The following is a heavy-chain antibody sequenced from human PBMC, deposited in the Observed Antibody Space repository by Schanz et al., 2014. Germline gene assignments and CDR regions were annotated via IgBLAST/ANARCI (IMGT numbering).Heavy chain of an antibody. CDR2: IKQDASDK. CDR1: GSTFSSYW. J-gene: IGHJ4*02. CDR3: AKYGTGKGVSFEY. V-gene: IGHV3-7*01. Sequence: EMQLVESGGGLIQPGGSLRLSCAASGSTFSSYWMSWVRQAPGKGLEWVANIKQDASDKYYVDSVRGRFTISRDNAKNSLYLQINSLRAEDTAVYYCAKYGTGKGVSFEYWGQGTLVTVSS. D-gene: IGHD1-26*01.